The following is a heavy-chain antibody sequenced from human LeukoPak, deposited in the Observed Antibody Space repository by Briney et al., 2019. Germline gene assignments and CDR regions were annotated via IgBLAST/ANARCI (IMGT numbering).Heavy chain of an antibody. Sequence: GESLKISCKGSGYSFTSYWIGWVRQMPGKGLEWMGIIYPGDSDTRYSPSFQGRVIISADKSISTAYLQWSSLKASDTAMYYCARSATVTTIDYWGQGTLVTVPS. CDR3: ARSATVTTIDY. V-gene: IGHV5-51*01. J-gene: IGHJ4*02. CDR1: GYSFTSYW. D-gene: IGHD4-17*01. CDR2: IYPGDSDT.